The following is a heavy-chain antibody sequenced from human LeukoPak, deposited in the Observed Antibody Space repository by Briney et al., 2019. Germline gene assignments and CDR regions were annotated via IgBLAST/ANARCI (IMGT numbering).Heavy chain of an antibody. J-gene: IGHJ4*02. D-gene: IGHD3-16*02. CDR2: ISAYNGNI. Sequence: ASVKVSCTASGYTFTSFGISWLRQAPGQGLEWMGWISAYNGNIQYAQKFQGRVTMTTDTSTSTAYMELRSLRSDDTAVYYCARSPVYYDYVWGSYRYTDPGYWGQGTLVTVSS. CDR1: GYTFTSFG. V-gene: IGHV1-18*01. CDR3: ARSPVYYDYVWGSYRYTDPGY.